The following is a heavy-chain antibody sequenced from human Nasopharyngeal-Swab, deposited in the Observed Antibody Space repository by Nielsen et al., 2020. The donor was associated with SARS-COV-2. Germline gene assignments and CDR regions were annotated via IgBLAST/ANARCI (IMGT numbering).Heavy chain of an antibody. CDR2: ITSGTSIL. D-gene: IGHD3-22*01. CDR3: ASAHRAYGDSGYYPLDY. J-gene: IGHJ4*02. V-gene: IGHV3-48*04. CDR1: GFNFNYYS. Sequence: GGSLRLSCAASGFNFNYYSMNWVRQAPGKGLEWISYITSGTSILYYADSVKGRFTISRDNARNLLYLQMNSLRAEDTAVYYCASAHRAYGDSGYYPLDYWGKGTLVTGSS.